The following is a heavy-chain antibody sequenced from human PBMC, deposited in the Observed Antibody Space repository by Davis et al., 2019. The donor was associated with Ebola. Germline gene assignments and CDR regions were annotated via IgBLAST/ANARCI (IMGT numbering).Heavy chain of an antibody. J-gene: IGHJ6*02. CDR3: AREDIRYYYYGMDV. CDR2: INHSGST. V-gene: IGHV4-34*01. CDR1: GGSFSGYS. Sequence: SETLSLTCAVYGGSFSGYSWSWIRQPPGKGLEWIGEINHSGSTNYNPSLKSRVTISVDTSKNQFSLKLSSVTAADTAVYYCAREDIRYYYYGMDVWGQGTTVTVSS.